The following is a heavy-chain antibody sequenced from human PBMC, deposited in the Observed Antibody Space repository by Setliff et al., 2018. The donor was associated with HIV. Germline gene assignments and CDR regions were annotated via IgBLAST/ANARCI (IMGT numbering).Heavy chain of an antibody. CDR3: ARIPRRDGYNWGFDY. D-gene: IGHD5-12*01. J-gene: IGHJ4*02. CDR2: INAGNDNT. Sequence: GASVKVSCKASGYTLTNYAMHWVRQAPGQRLEWMGCINAGNDNTKYSQNFQGRVTITKDTSASTVYMELSSLRSDDTAVYYCARIPRRDGYNWGFDYWGQGTLVTVSS. CDR1: GYTLTNYA. V-gene: IGHV1-3*01.